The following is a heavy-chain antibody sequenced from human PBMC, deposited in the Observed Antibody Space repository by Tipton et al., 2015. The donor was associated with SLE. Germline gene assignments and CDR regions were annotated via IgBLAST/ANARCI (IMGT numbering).Heavy chain of an antibody. J-gene: IGHJ3*02. Sequence: TLSLTCAVYGGSFETYYWTWVRQPPGKGLEWIGEINQAIGTNYNPALKNRVTISMDTSKIQFSLKLNSVTATDAAVYYCARPYRSGWNGVFHIWGQGTMVTVS. CDR1: GGSFETYY. CDR3: ARPYRSGWNGVFHI. CDR2: INQAIGT. D-gene: IGHD6-19*01. V-gene: IGHV4-34*01.